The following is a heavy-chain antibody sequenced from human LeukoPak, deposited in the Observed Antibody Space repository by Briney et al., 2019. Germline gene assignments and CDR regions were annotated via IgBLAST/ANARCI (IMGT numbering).Heavy chain of an antibody. Sequence: GGSLRLSCAASGFTFSSYAMSWVRQAPGKGLEWVSAISGSGGSTYYADSVKGRFTISRDNSKNTLYLQMNSLRAEDTAVHYCAKESYYDSSGYYHEYFQHWGQGTLVTVSS. CDR1: GFTFSSYA. J-gene: IGHJ1*01. CDR2: ISGSGGST. V-gene: IGHV3-23*01. D-gene: IGHD3-22*01. CDR3: AKESYYDSSGYYHEYFQH.